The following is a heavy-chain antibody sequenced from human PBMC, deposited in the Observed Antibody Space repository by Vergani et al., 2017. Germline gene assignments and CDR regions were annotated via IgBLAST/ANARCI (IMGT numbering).Heavy chain of an antibody. Sequence: QVQLVQSGAEVKKPGASVNVSCKASGYTFTIYYIHWLRQAPGQGFEWMGIINPSGGSTMYAQKFQGRVTMTRDTSTSTVYMELSSLRSEYTAVYYCARGYLYGSGTFPYYFDYWGQGTPVTVSS. CDR3: ARGYLYGSGTFPYYFDY. CDR1: GYTFTIYY. CDR2: INPSGGST. J-gene: IGHJ4*02. V-gene: IGHV1-46*03. D-gene: IGHD3-10*01.